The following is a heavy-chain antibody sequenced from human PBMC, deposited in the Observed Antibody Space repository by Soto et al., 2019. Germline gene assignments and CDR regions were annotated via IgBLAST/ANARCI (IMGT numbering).Heavy chain of an antibody. CDR3: ALLEWLFDGMDV. CDR2: IYYSGST. V-gene: IGHV4-39*01. D-gene: IGHD3-3*01. J-gene: IGHJ6*02. Sequence: PSETLSLTCTVSGGSISSSSYYWGWIRQPPGKGLEWIGSIYYSGSTYYNPSLKSRVTISVDTSKNQFSLKLSSVTAADTAVYYCALLEWLFDGMDVWGQGTQVTVSS. CDR1: GGSISSSSYY.